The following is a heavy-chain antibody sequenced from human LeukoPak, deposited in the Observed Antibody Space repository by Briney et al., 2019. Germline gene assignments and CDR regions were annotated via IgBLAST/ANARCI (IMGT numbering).Heavy chain of an antibody. CDR1: GGSISSSSYY. D-gene: IGHD6-13*01. CDR2: IYYSGST. Sequence: SETLSLTCTVSGGSISSSSYYWGWIRQPPGKGLEWIGSIYYSGSTYYNPSLKSRVTISVDTSKNQFSLKLSSVTAADTAVYYCARHLEEQQLGHFDYWGQGTLVTVSS. V-gene: IGHV4-39*01. J-gene: IGHJ4*02. CDR3: ARHLEEQQLGHFDY.